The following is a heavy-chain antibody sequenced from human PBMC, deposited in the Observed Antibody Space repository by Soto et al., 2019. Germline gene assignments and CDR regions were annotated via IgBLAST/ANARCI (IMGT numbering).Heavy chain of an antibody. CDR1: GGSFSGYY. CDR2: INHSGRT. D-gene: IGHD3-10*01. V-gene: IGHV4-34*01. J-gene: IGHJ4*02. CDR3: ADTAYGSGFDY. Sequence: QVQLQQWGAGLLKPSETLSLTCAVYGGSFSGYYWSWIRQPPGKGLEWIGEINHSGRTNYNPSLKSRVTISVDTSKNQFSLKLSSVTAADTAVYYCADTAYGSGFDYWGQGTLVTVSS.